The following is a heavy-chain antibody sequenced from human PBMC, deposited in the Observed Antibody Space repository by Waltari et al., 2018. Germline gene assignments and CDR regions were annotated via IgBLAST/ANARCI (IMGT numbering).Heavy chain of an antibody. J-gene: IGHJ3*01. V-gene: IGHV1-69-2*01. CDR1: GYTFIDYY. Sequence: EVQLVQSGTEVKKPGATVRVTCKTSGYTFIDYYIHWVQQAPGKGLQWMGHIDPENGETVYAEKFRDRITITADKSTDTVYMELSGLRCEDTAMYYCAFRGAFDVWGQGTVVSVSS. CDR2: IDPENGET. CDR3: AFRGAFDV.